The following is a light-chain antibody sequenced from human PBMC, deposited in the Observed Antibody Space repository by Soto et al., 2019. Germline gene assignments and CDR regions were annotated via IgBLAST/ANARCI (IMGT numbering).Light chain of an antibody. CDR1: SSNIGNNY. V-gene: IGLV1-47*02. J-gene: IGLJ3*02. CDR2: SDR. CDR3: ASRDDTLGGPV. Sequence: QPVLTQPPSASGTPGQRVAISCSGNSSNIGNNYVYWYQQFPGMAPKLIIYSDRQRPPGVPDRFSGSKSGTSASLAIRGLRSEDEADYHCASRDDTLGGPVFGGGTKVTVL.